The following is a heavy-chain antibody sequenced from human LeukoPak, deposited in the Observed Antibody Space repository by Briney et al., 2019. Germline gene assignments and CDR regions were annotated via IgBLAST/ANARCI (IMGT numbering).Heavy chain of an antibody. CDR1: GFTFSSYS. D-gene: IGHD5-18*01. J-gene: IGHJ4*02. Sequence: GGSLRLSCAASGFTFSSYSMNWVRQAPGKGLEWVSYISSSSSTIYYADSVKGRFTISRDNAKNSLYLQMNSLRAEDTAVYYCARPVGTYSYGPTAFDYWGQGTLVTVSS. V-gene: IGHV3-48*04. CDR2: ISSSSSTI. CDR3: ARPVGTYSYGPTAFDY.